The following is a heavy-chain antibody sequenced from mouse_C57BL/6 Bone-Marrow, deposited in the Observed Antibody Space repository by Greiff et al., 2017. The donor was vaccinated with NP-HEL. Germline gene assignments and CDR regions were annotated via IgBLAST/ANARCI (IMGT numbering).Heavy chain of an antibody. V-gene: IGHV1-76*01. CDR1: GYTFTDYY. J-gene: IGHJ2*01. CDR3: ARSEGVPFDY. CDR2: IYPGSGNT. Sequence: VQLQQSGAELVRPGASVKLSCKASGYTFTDYYINWVKQRPGQGLEWIARIYPGSGNTYYNEKLKGKATLTAEKSSSTAYMQLSSLTSEDSAVYFCARSEGVPFDYWGQGTTLTVSS.